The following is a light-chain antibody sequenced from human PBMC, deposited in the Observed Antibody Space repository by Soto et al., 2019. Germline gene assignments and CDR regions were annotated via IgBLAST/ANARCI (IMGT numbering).Light chain of an antibody. J-gene: IGLJ2*01. CDR2: DVS. V-gene: IGLV2-14*01. CDR1: SSDVGGYNY. Sequence: QSALTQPASVSGSPGQSFTISCTGTSSDVGGYNYVSGYQQHPGKAPKLMIYDVSNRPSGVSNRFSGSKSGNTASLTISGLKAEDETGSNCSSYPSISTVVFGGGNK. CDR3: SSYPSISTVV.